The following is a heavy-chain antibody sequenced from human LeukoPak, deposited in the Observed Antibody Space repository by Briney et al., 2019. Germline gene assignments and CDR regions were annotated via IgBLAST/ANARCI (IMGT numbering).Heavy chain of an antibody. CDR1: GFTFSRYW. CDR2: IKSDGSST. J-gene: IGHJ4*02. CDR3: VRDNRSYNFDY. Sequence: SGGSLRLSCAASGFTFSRYWMPWVRQAPGKGLVWVSCIKSDGSSTSIADSAKGRFTISRDNAKNTVYLQMNSLRAEDTAVYYCVRDNRSYNFDYWGQGTLVTVSS. V-gene: IGHV3-74*01. D-gene: IGHD1-26*01.